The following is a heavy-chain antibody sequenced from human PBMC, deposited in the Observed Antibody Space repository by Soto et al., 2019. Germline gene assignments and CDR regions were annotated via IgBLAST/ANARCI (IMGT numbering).Heavy chain of an antibody. D-gene: IGHD6-6*01. Sequence: ASVKVSCKASGYTFTGYYMHWVRQAPGQGLGWMGWINPNSGGTNYAQKFQGRVTMTRDTSISTAYMELSRLRSDDTAVYYCARDRSSSFYYYYGMDVWGQGTTVTVSS. CDR2: INPNSGGT. CDR1: GYTFTGYY. CDR3: ARDRSSSFYYYYGMDV. J-gene: IGHJ6*02. V-gene: IGHV1-2*02.